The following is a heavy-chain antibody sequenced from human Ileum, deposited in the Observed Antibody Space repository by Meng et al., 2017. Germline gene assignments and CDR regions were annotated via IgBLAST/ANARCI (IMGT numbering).Heavy chain of an antibody. J-gene: IGHJ4*02. CDR1: GASIIGVNW. CDR2: IHHSGST. Sequence: VQLQEPGPGLGNPSGTLSLTCTAPGASIIGVNWWTWVRQTPGKGLEWIGEIHHSGSTNSIPSLKSRVTLSVDKSKNQFSLSMTSVTAADTAVYYCARGTGDIRVGFDYWGQGTLVTVSS. CDR3: ARGTGDIRVGFDY. V-gene: IGHV4-4*02. D-gene: IGHD7-27*01.